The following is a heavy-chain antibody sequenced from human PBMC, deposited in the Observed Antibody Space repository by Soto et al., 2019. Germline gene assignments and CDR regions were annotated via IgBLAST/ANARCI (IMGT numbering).Heavy chain of an antibody. J-gene: IGHJ5*02. CDR1: GFSFTGYY. CDR3: ARSSGGVFGIIIEGTNWFAP. Sequence: ASVKVSCKASGFSFTGYYIHWLRQAPGQGLEWMGWINAHSGGTEYAQKFQGRVTLTRDTSIATAYLTLTSLTSDDTALYYCARSSGGVFGIIIEGTNWFAPWGQGTLVTVSS. V-gene: IGHV1-2*02. CDR2: INAHSGGT. D-gene: IGHD3-16*01.